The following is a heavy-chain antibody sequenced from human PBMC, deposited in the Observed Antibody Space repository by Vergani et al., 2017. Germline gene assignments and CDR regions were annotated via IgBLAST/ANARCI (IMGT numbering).Heavy chain of an antibody. CDR2: IYSGGST. Sequence: EVQLVESGGGLVQPGGSLRLSCAASGFTVSSNYMSWVRQAPGKGLEWVSVIYSGGSTYYADSVKGRFTISRDNSKNTLYLQMNSLRAADTAVYYCARRLTAMAYFDYWGQGTLVTVSS. V-gene: IGHV3-53*01. D-gene: IGHD5-18*01. CDR3: ARRLTAMAYFDY. J-gene: IGHJ4*02. CDR1: GFTVSSNY.